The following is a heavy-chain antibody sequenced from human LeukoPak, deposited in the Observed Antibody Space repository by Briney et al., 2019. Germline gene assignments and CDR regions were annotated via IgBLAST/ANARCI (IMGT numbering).Heavy chain of an antibody. CDR3: ARGRDYVWGSYRSRPFDY. CDR2: INHSGST. Sequence: SETLSLTCAVYGGSFSGYYWSWIRQPPGKGLGWIGEINHSGSTNYNPSLKSRVTISVDTSKNQFSLKLSSVTAADTAVYYCARGRDYVWGSYRSRPFDYWGQGTLVTVSS. CDR1: GGSFSGYY. D-gene: IGHD3-16*02. V-gene: IGHV4-34*01. J-gene: IGHJ4*02.